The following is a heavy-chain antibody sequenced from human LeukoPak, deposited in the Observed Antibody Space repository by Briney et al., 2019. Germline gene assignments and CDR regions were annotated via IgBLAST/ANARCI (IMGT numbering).Heavy chain of an antibody. CDR3: ARDLPYDSSGYYLGGGVGYFDY. CDR1: GYTFTSYG. J-gene: IGHJ4*02. Sequence: GASVKVSCKASGYTFTSYGISWVRQAPGQGLEWMGWISAYNGNTNYAQKLQGRVTMTTDTSTSTAYMELRSLRSDDTAVYYCARDLPYDSSGYYLGGGVGYFDYWGQGPLVPSPQ. D-gene: IGHD3-22*01. V-gene: IGHV1-18*01. CDR2: ISAYNGNT.